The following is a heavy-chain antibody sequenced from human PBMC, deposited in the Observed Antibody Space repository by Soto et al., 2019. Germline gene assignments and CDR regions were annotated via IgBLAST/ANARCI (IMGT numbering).Heavy chain of an antibody. J-gene: IGHJ4*02. V-gene: IGHV3-53*01. Sequence: EVQLVESGGGLIQPGESLRLSCAASGFTVSISYMSWVRQAPGKGLEWVSTIYRDGSTYYADSVEGRFTISRDNSKKTLYLQMNSLRGEDKATYYCARGKGIGWYESSDYWGQGTLVTVSS. CDR2: IYRDGST. CDR3: ARGKGIGWYESSDY. D-gene: IGHD6-19*01. CDR1: GFTVSISY.